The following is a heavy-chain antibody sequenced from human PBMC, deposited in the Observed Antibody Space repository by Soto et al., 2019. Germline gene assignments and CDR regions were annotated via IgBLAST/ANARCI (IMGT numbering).Heavy chain of an antibody. CDR3: TGEGGGGGGF. CDR1: GFTFSNYW. CDR2: TNQHGTII. D-gene: IGHD3-16*01. V-gene: IGHV3-74*01. Sequence: EVQLVESGGGLVQPGGSLRLSCEASGFTFSNYWFHWVRQAPGKGLVWVSRTNQHGTIIDYADFAKGRFTISRDNAKNVMYLKMNGQRAEDVVVIYCTGEGGGGGGFWGQGTLVTVSS. J-gene: IGHJ4*02.